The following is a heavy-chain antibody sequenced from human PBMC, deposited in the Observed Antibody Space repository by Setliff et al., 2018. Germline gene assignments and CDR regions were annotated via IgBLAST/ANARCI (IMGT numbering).Heavy chain of an antibody. J-gene: IGHJ6*03. CDR2: IYHSGST. D-gene: IGHD6-19*01. CDR3: AREQWLDPPGYYYMDV. CDR1: GYSISSGYY. V-gene: IGHV4-38-2*02. Sequence: SETLSLTCTVSGYSISSGYYWGWIRQPPGKGLEWIGSIYHSGSTYYNPSLKSRVTISVDTSKNQFSLKLNSGAASDMAVYYCAREQWLDPPGYYYMDVWAKGTTVTVSS.